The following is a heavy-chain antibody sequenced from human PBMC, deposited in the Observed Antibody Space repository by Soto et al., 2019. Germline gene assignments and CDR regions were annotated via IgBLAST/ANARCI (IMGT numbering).Heavy chain of an antibody. CDR2: IYWDDDK. CDR3: ARRGYDFWRGDLGMDV. Sequence: QITLKESDPTLVKPTQTLTLTCTFSGFSLSTSGVGVGWIRQPPGKALEWLALIYWDDDKRYSPSLKSRLTITKDTSKSQVVLTMTTMYPVDTATYYCARRGYDFWRGDLGMDVWGQGTTVTVSS. D-gene: IGHD3-3*01. J-gene: IGHJ6*02. CDR1: GFSLSTSGVG. V-gene: IGHV2-5*02.